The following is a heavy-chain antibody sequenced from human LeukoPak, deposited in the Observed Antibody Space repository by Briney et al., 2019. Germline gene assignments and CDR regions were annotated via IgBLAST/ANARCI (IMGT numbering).Heavy chain of an antibody. Sequence: SPSETLSLTCAVYGGSFSGYYWSWIRQPPGKGLEWIGEINHSGSTNYNPSLKSRVTISVDTSKNQFSLKLSSVTAADTAVYYCARGRDTAGRVAYDYWGQGTLVTVSS. D-gene: IGHD5-18*01. CDR3: ARGRDTAGRVAYDY. CDR2: INHSGST. CDR1: GGSFSGYY. J-gene: IGHJ4*02. V-gene: IGHV4-34*01.